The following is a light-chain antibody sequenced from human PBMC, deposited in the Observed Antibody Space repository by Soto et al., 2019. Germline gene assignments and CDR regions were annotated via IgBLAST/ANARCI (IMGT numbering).Light chain of an antibody. V-gene: IGKV1-9*01. J-gene: IGKJ1*01. CDR3: HTVYTYPRT. CDR1: QGVRSY. Sequence: IQLTQSPSSLSASVGDRVTITCRASQGVRSYLAWFQQRPGKAPKLLIFGASTLQNGVPARFSGGGFGTEFTLTITSLQPEAFATYYCHTVYTYPRTFGQGTKWIS. CDR2: GAS.